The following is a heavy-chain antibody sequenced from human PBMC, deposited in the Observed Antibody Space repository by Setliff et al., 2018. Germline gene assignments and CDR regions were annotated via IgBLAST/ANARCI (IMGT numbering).Heavy chain of an antibody. CDR1: GGSISSHY. Sequence: PSETLSLTCTVSGGSISSHYWSWIRQPPGKGLEWIGSIYYSGSTNYNPSLKRRVTISVDTSKNQFSLKLSSVTAADTAVYYCAREGMGYYYGSGSYYTSHYFDYWGQGTLVTVSS. CDR2: IYYSGST. V-gene: IGHV4-59*11. J-gene: IGHJ4*02. CDR3: AREGMGYYYGSGSYYTSHYFDY. D-gene: IGHD3-10*01.